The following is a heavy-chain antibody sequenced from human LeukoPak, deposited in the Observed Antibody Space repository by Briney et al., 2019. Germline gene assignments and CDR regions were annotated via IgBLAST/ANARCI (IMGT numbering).Heavy chain of an antibody. CDR3: ARETEVPGGRSWDF. J-gene: IGHJ4*02. D-gene: IGHD6-19*01. V-gene: IGHV4-4*07. CDR2: IHPSGTT. CDR1: GGSISSYY. Sequence: SETLSLTCTVSGGSISSYYWTWIRQPAGKGLEWIGRIHPSGTTNHNPSLKSRVIMSLDMSNNQFSLKVRSVTAANTAVYYCARETEVPGGRSWDFWGQGTLVTVSS.